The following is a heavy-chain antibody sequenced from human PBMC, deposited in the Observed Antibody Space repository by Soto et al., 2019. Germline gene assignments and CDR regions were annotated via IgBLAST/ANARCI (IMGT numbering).Heavy chain of an antibody. CDR2: ISGSGGST. Sequence: EVQLVETGGGLIQPGGSLRLSCAASGFTFSSYAMSWVRQAPGKGLEWVSAISGSGGSTYYADSVKGRFTISRDNSKNTLYLQMNSLRAEDTAVYYCAIANGDYYDSSGYFPYWGQGTLVTVSS. V-gene: IGHV3-23*04. CDR3: AIANGDYYDSSGYFPY. J-gene: IGHJ4*02. D-gene: IGHD3-22*01. CDR1: GFTFSSYA.